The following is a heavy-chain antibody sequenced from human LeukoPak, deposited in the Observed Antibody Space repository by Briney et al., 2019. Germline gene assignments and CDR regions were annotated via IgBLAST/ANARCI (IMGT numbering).Heavy chain of an antibody. CDR2: IIPIFGTA. CDR1: GGTFSSYA. D-gene: IGHD5-24*01. J-gene: IGHJ4*02. CDR3: ARDRIGRDGYMAGDY. Sequence: SVKVSCKASGGTFSSYAISWVRQAPGQGLEWMGGIIPIFGTANYAQKFQGRVTITADESTSTAYMELSSLRSEDTAVYYCARDRIGRDGYMAGDYWGQGTLVTVSS. V-gene: IGHV1-69*13.